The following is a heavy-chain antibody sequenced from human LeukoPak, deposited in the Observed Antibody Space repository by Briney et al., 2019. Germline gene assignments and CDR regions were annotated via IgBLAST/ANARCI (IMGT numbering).Heavy chain of an antibody. CDR1: GYTFTSYG. J-gene: IGHJ6*03. CDR2: ISAYNGNT. V-gene: IGHV1-18*01. CDR3: AREGTVTNYYYYYMDV. Sequence: ASVKVSCKASGYTFTSYGISWVRQAPGQGLEWMGWISAYNGNTNYAQKLQGRVTMTTDTSTGTAYMELRSLRSDDTAVYYCAREGTVTNYYYYYMDVWGKGTTVTVSS. D-gene: IGHD4-17*01.